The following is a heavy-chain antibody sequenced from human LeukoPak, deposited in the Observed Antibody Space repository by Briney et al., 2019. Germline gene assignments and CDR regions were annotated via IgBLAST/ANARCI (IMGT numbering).Heavy chain of an antibody. J-gene: IGHJ4*02. D-gene: IGHD1-26*01. V-gene: IGHV4-39*01. CDR1: GASISGSGYY. CDR3: AKSGGYGLIDY. Sequence: SETLSLTCTVSGASISGSGYYWGWIRQPPGKGLEWIGSIYSSGSTYYNASLQSRVTISIKTSKNQISLRLNSVTAADTAMYYCAKSGGYGLIDYWGQGTLVTVSS. CDR2: IYSSGST.